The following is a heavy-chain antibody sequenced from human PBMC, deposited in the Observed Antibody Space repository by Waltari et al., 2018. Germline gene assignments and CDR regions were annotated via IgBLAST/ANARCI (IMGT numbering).Heavy chain of an antibody. CDR3: ATQYYDFWSGYFDY. J-gene: IGHJ4*02. Sequence: QVQLQQWGAGLLKPSETLSLTCAVYGGSFSGYYWSWIRQPPGKGLEWMGEINHSGSTNYNPSLKSRVTISVDTSKNQFSLKLSSVTAADTAVYYCATQYYDFWSGYFDYWGQGTLVTVSS. CDR2: INHSGST. CDR1: GGSFSGYY. D-gene: IGHD3-3*01. V-gene: IGHV4-34*01.